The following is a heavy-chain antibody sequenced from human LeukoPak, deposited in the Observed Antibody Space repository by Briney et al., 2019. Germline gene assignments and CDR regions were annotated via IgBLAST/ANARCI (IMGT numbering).Heavy chain of an antibody. Sequence: SVKVSCKASGGTFSSYAISWVRQAPGQGLEWMGGIIPISGTANYAQKFQGRVTITADESTSTAYMELSSLRSEDTAVYYCAREPSSLGYCSGGSCSASHWGQGTLVTVSS. CDR2: IIPISGTA. J-gene: IGHJ4*02. CDR3: AREPSSLGYCSGGSCSASH. CDR1: GGTFSSYA. D-gene: IGHD2-15*01. V-gene: IGHV1-69*01.